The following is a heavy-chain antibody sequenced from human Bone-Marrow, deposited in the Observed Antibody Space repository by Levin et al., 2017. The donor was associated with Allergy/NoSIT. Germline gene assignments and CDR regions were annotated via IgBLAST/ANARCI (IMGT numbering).Heavy chain of an antibody. J-gene: IGHJ4*02. CDR2: MYPNSDNA. CDR3: VRGELGSGYLFDY. D-gene: IGHD5-12*01. CDR1: GYTFTSFD. Sequence: PGASVKVSCKTSGYTFTSFDINWVRQATGQGLEWMGWMYPNSDNAGYAQKFQGRVTMTRNTSISTAYMELSSLRSEDTAIYYCVRGELGSGYLFDYWGQGTLVTVSS. V-gene: IGHV1-8*01.